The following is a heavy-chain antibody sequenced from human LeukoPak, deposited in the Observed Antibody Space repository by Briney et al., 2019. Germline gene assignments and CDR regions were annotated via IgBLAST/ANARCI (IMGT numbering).Heavy chain of an antibody. CDR1: GVTFSTYA. Sequence: GGSLRLSCTASGVTFSTYAMSWVRQAPGKGLEWVSVISGSGGSTYYSDSVKGRFTISRDNSKNTLFLQMNSLRAEDTAVYYCAKDIGVVGGSSGRNFDYWGQGTLVAVSS. J-gene: IGHJ4*02. CDR2: ISGSGGST. CDR3: AKDIGVVGGSSGRNFDY. D-gene: IGHD2-15*01. V-gene: IGHV3-23*01.